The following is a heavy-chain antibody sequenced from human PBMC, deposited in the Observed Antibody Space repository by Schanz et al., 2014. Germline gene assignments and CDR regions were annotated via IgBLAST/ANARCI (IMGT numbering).Heavy chain of an antibody. Sequence: QVHLVESGGGVVQPGRSLRLSCATSGLTFDYYGMNWVRQAPGKGLEWVANIGYDGSEKDYVDSVKGRFTISRDNSKNTLLLQMSSLRAEDTAVYYCAKHVRSLTGNDDWGQGTLVTVSS. CDR2: IGYDGSEK. V-gene: IGHV3-33*06. CDR3: AKHVRSLTGNDD. J-gene: IGHJ4*02. D-gene: IGHD3-9*01. CDR1: GLTFDYYG.